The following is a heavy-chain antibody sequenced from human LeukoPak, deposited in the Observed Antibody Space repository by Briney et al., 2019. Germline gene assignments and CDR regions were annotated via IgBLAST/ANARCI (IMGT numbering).Heavy chain of an antibody. D-gene: IGHD5-18*01. CDR3: ARQVDTAMVTN. V-gene: IGHV4-59*08. CDR2: IHNSGIT. CDR1: GGSISSFY. J-gene: IGHJ4*02. Sequence: SETLSLTCTVSGGSISSFYWSWIRQPPGKGLEWIGYIHNSGITNYNPSLKSRVTISVDTSKNQFSLKLSSVTAADTAVYYCARQVDTAMVTNWGQGTPVTVSS.